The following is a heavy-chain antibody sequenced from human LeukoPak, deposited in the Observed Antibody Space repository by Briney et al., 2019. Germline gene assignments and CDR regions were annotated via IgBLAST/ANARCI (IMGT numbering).Heavy chain of an antibody. CDR3: ATSRNLLWFGELIYYFDY. CDR2: IIPIFGTA. D-gene: IGHD3-10*01. Sequence: SVKVSCKASGGTFSSYAISWVRQAPGQGLEWMGGIIPIFGTANYAQKFQGRVTITADESTSTAYMELSSLRSEDTAVYYCATSRNLLWFGELIYYFDYWGQGTLVTVSS. CDR1: GGTFSSYA. V-gene: IGHV1-69*13. J-gene: IGHJ4*02.